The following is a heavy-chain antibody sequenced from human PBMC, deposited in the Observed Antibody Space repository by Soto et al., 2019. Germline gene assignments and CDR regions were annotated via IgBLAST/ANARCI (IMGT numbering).Heavy chain of an antibody. CDR2: INAGHGNT. V-gene: IGHV1-3*01. CDR1: GYTFTSYA. CDR3: ARGRIAFKDDYYGMDV. Sequence: ASVKVSCKASGYTFTSYAMHWVRQAPGQRLEWMGWINAGHGNTKYSQKFQGRVNITRETSASTAYMELSSLRSEDTAEYYCARGRIAFKDDYYGMDVGGQGTTVTVSA. J-gene: IGHJ6*01. D-gene: IGHD6-6*01.